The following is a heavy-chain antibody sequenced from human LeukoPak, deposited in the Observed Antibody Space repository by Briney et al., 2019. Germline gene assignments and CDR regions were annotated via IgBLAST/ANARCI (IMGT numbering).Heavy chain of an antibody. D-gene: IGHD1-20*01. V-gene: IGHV3-30*18. Sequence: GGSLRLSGAASGFTFSTYGVHWVRQAPGKGLEWVAVISYDGSNKYYADSVKGRFTISRDNSKNTLYLQMNSLRAEDTAVYHCAKALLTGTYYYYAMDVWGQGTTVTVSS. CDR3: AKALLTGTYYYYAMDV. J-gene: IGHJ6*02. CDR2: ISYDGSNK. CDR1: GFTFSTYG.